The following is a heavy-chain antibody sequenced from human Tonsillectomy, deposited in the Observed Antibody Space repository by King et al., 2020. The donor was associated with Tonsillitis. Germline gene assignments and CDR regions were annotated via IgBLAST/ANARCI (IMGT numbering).Heavy chain of an antibody. V-gene: IGHV4-59*01. CDR1: GGSISSYY. CDR2: IDYSGST. Sequence: VQLQESGPGLVKPSETLSLTCTVSGGSISSYYWSWIRQPPGKGLEWIGYIDYSGSTNYNPSLKSRVTISVDTSKNQFSLKLSSVTAADTAVYYCARGVGYDFWSGYFIFDYWGQGTLVTVSS. CDR3: ARGVGYDFWSGYFIFDY. D-gene: IGHD3-3*01. J-gene: IGHJ4*02.